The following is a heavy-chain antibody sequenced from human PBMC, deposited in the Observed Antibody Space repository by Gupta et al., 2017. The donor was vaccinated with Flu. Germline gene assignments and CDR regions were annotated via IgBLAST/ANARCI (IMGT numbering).Heavy chain of an antibody. CDR1: GFPFGDYA. D-gene: IGHD3-16*01. V-gene: IGHV3-49*04. CDR2: IRSKAYGGTT. Sequence: EVQLVESGGGLVQPGRSLRLSCTASGFPFGDYAMSWVRQAPGKGLEWVGFIRSKAYGGTTEYAASVKGRFTISRDDSKSIAYLQMNSLKTEDTAVYYCTSTLGWGNHWGQGTLVTVSS. CDR3: TSTLGWGNH. J-gene: IGHJ5*02.